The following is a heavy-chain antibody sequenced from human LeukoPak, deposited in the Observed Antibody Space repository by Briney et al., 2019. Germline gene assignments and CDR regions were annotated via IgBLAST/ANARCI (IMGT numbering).Heavy chain of an antibody. CDR1: GFTVSSNY. V-gene: IGHV3-53*05. Sequence: GGSLRLSCAASGFTVSSNYMSWVRQAPGKGLEWVSVIYSGGSTYYADSVKGRFTISRDNSKNTLYLQMNSLRAEDTAVYYCAKGDSSSRFGGFDYWGQGTLVTVSS. J-gene: IGHJ4*02. CDR3: AKGDSSSRFGGFDY. D-gene: IGHD6-13*01. CDR2: IYSGGST.